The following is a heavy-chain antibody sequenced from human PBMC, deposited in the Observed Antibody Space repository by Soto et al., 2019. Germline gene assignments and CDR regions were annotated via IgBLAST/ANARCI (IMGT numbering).Heavy chain of an antibody. V-gene: IGHV1-46*01. CDR3: ARVGYSSSSESCGMDV. CDR1: GYSFSNYY. D-gene: IGHD6-6*01. CDR2: IKPSGGST. J-gene: IGHJ6*02. Sequence: ASVKVSSKASGYSFSNYYIHWVRQAPGQGLEWMGIIKPSGGSTSYAQKSQGRVTMTRDTSTSKVYMGLRSLRSEETVVYCCARVGYSSSSESCGMDVWGQGTTVTIS.